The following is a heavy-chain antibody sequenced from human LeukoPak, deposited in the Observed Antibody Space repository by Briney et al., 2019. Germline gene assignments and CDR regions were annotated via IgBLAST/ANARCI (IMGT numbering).Heavy chain of an antibody. CDR1: GYTFTSYG. D-gene: IGHD4-17*01. V-gene: IGHV1-8*02. J-gene: IGHJ6*03. CDR3: ARGLGRRKSGDYYYYYYMDV. Sequence: ASVKVSCKASGYTFTSYGINWVRQATGQGLEWMGWMNPNSGNTGYAQKFQGRVTMTRNTPISTAYMELSSLRSEDTAVYYCARGLGRRKSGDYYYYYYMDVWGKGTTVTISS. CDR2: MNPNSGNT.